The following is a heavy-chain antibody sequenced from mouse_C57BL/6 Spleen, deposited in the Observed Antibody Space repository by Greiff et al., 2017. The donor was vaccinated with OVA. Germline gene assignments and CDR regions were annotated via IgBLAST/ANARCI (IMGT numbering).Heavy chain of an antibody. D-gene: IGHD2-4*01. CDR3: ARDSMGDYDAFDD. J-gene: IGHJ2*01. CDR2: IYPGDGDT. CDR1: GYAFSSYW. V-gene: IGHV1-80*01. Sequence: QVQLKESGAELVKPGASVKISCKASGYAFSSYWMNWVKQRPGKGLEWIGQIYPGDGDTNYNGKFKGKATLTADKSSSTAYMQLSSLTSEDSAVYFCARDSMGDYDAFDDWGQGTTLTVSS.